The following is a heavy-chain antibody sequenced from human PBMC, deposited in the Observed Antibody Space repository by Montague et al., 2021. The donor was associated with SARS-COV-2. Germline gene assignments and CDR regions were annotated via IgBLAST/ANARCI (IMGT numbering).Heavy chain of an antibody. CDR3: ARDDFRWDFDC. J-gene: IGHJ4*02. CDR2: IYTTGST. Sequence: TLSLTCTVSGDSITSDVSYWSWIGQPAGKGLEWIGRIYTTGSTNYNPSLKSRLTISLDTSKNQFSLKLSSVTAADTAVYYCARDDFRWDFDCWGQGTLVTVSS. V-gene: IGHV4-61*02. D-gene: IGHD2/OR15-2a*01. CDR1: GDSITSDVSY.